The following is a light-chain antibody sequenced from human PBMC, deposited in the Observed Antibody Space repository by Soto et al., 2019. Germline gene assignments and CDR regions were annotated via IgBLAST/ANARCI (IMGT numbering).Light chain of an antibody. V-gene: IGLV2-14*01. CDR2: EVS. J-gene: IGLJ1*01. CDR1: SSDVSGYNY. Sequence: QSALTQPVSVSGSPGQSITISCTGTSSDVSGYNYVSWYQQHPGKAPKLMIYEVSNRPSGVSNRFSGSKSGNTASLTISGLQAEDEADYYCSSYTSSSIDYVFGTGTKLTVL. CDR3: SSYTSSSIDYV.